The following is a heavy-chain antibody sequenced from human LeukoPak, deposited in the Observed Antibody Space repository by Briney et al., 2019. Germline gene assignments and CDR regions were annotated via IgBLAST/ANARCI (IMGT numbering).Heavy chain of an antibody. Sequence: GRSLRLSCAASGFTFDAHAMHWVRQAPGKGLEWVSGISGNGDSRGYADPVKGRFTISRDNAKNSLFLQMNSLRVEDTALYHCTKGSGSWVDYWGQGTLVTVSS. CDR3: TKGSGSWVDY. D-gene: IGHD2-15*01. CDR2: ISGNGDSR. CDR1: GFTFDAHA. V-gene: IGHV3-9*01. J-gene: IGHJ4*02.